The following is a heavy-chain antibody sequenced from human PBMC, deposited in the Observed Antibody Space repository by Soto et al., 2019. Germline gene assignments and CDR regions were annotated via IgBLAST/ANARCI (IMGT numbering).Heavy chain of an antibody. Sequence: PGESLKISCKGSGYSFTSYWIGWVRQMPGKGLEWMGIISPGDSHTIYSPSFQGQVTISADKSISTAYLQWSSLKASDTAMYYCARGGQCSTTSCYEDDAFEIWGQGTMVTVSS. CDR2: ISPGDSHT. J-gene: IGHJ3*02. CDR1: GYSFTSYW. CDR3: ARGGQCSTTSCYEDDAFEI. D-gene: IGHD2-2*01. V-gene: IGHV5-51*01.